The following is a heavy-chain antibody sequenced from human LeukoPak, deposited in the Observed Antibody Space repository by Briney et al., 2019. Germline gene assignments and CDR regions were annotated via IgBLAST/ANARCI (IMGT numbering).Heavy chain of an antibody. CDR1: GGSISSGDYY. CDR3: ARDGSGSYNWFDP. D-gene: IGHD1-26*01. J-gene: IGHJ5*02. Sequence: PSQTLSLTCTVSGGSISSGDYYWSWIRQPPGKGXXXIGYIYYSGSTYYNPSLKSRVTISVDTSKNQFSLKLSSVTAADTAVYYCARDGSGSYNWFDPWGQGTLVTVSS. CDR2: IYYSGST. V-gene: IGHV4-30-4*01.